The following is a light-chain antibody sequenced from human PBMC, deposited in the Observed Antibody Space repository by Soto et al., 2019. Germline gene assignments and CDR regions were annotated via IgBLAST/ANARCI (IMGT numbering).Light chain of an antibody. J-gene: IGKJ1*01. V-gene: IGKV3-20*01. CDR2: GAS. CDR1: QSVSSSF. CDR3: HQYASSTRT. Sequence: EIVLTQSPATLSLSPGERATLSCLASQSVSSSFLAWYQQKPGQAPRLLIYGASNRATGIPDRFSGSGSGTDFTLTISRLEPEDFAVYYCHQYASSTRTFGQGTSVEIK.